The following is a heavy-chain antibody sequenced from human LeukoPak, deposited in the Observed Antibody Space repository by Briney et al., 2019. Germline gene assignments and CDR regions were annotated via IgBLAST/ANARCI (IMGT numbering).Heavy chain of an antibody. D-gene: IGHD2-15*01. CDR1: GGSISSGGYY. Sequence: SETLSLTCTVSGGSISSGGYYWSWIRQHPGKGLEWIGYIYYSGSTYYNPSLKSRVIISVDTSKNQFSLKLSSVTAPDTAVYYCASRYCSGGSCYSGLGYWGQGTLVTVSS. J-gene: IGHJ4*02. CDR2: IYYSGST. CDR3: ASRYCSGGSCYSGLGY. V-gene: IGHV4-31*03.